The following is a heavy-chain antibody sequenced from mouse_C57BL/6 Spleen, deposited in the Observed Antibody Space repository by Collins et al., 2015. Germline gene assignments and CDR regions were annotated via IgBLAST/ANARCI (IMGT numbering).Heavy chain of an antibody. CDR2: IYPSDSET. D-gene: IGHD1-1*01. Sequence: QVQLQQPGAELVRPGSSVKLSCKASGYTFTSYWMDWVKQRPGQGLEWIGNIYPSDSETHYNQKFKDKATLTVDKSSSAAYMQLSSLTSEDSAVYYCARDGYGSSLYFDYWGQGTTLTVSS. J-gene: IGHJ2*01. CDR3: ARDGYGSSLYFDY. V-gene: IGHV1-61*01. CDR1: GYTFTSYW.